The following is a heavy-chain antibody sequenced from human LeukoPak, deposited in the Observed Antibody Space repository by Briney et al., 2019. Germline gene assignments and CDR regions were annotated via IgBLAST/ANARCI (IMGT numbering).Heavy chain of an antibody. CDR3: ARRGVVIRVILVGFHKEAYYFDS. D-gene: IGHD3-22*01. Sequence: GGSLRLSCAVSGITLSNYGMSWVRQAPGKGLEWVAGISDSGGRTNYADSVKGRFTISRDNPKNTLYLQMNSLRAEDTAAYFCARRGVVIRVILVGFHKEAYYFDSWGQGALVTVSS. V-gene: IGHV3-23*01. CDR2: ISDSGGRT. J-gene: IGHJ4*02. CDR1: GITLSNYG.